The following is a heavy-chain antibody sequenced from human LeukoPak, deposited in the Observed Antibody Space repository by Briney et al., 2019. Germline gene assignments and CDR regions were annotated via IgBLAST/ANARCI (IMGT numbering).Heavy chain of an antibody. Sequence: SETLSLTCSVSGGSFSGYYWSWIRQPAGKQPEWIGRMYTSGSTYYNPSLKSRVTMSAETSKNQLSLKLTSVTAADTYVYYCASKGGPPGAYGSFDPWGQGTLVTVSS. CDR1: GGSFSGYY. V-gene: IGHV4-4*07. D-gene: IGHD3-16*01. CDR3: ASKGGPPGAYGSFDP. CDR2: MYTSGST. J-gene: IGHJ5*02.